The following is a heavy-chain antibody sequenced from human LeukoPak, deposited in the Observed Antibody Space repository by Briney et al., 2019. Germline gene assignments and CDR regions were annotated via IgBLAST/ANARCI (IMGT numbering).Heavy chain of an antibody. V-gene: IGHV3-21*01. CDR1: GFTFSSYS. CDR3: ARDDIVVVPAAASAEYFQH. CDR2: ISSSSSYI. J-gene: IGHJ1*01. Sequence: GGSLRLSCAASGFTFSSYSMNWVRQAPGKGREWVSSISSSSSYIYYADSVKGRFTISRDNAKNSLYLQMNSLRAEDTAVYYCARDDIVVVPAAASAEYFQHWGQGTLVTVSS. D-gene: IGHD2-2*01.